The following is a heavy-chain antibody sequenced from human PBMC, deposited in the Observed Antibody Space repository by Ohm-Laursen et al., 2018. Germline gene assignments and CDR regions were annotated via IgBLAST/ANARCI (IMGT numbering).Heavy chain of an antibody. D-gene: IGHD6-19*01. Sequence: GSLRLSCSASGFTFSNYWMKWVRQAPGKGLEWVADIKQDGSQTHYVDSVQGRFTISRDNAKSSLYLQMNSLRAEDTAVYYCARDSEVFLGSAWYDALDIWGQGKMVPGSS. CDR1: GFTFSNYW. CDR2: IKQDGSQT. CDR3: ARDSEVFLGSAWYDALDI. V-gene: IGHV3-7*01. J-gene: IGHJ3*02.